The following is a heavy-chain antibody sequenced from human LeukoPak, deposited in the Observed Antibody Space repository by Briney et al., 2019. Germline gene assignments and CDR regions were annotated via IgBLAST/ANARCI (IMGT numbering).Heavy chain of an antibody. Sequence: GGSLRLSCAASGFTFSSYGMHWVRQAPGKGLEWVAVIWYDGSNKYYADSVKGRFTISRDNSKNTLYLQTNSLRAEDTAVYYCARDPAKTQLLWFGELSPRAADYYFDYWGQGTLVTVSS. CDR3: ARDPAKTQLLWFGELSPRAADYYFDY. CDR2: IWYDGSNK. J-gene: IGHJ4*02. D-gene: IGHD3-10*01. V-gene: IGHV3-33*01. CDR1: GFTFSSYG.